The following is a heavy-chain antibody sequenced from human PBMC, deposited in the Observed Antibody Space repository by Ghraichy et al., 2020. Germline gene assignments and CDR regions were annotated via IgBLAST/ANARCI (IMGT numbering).Heavy chain of an antibody. CDR2: INSDGSVK. CDR1: GFTFSGFW. CDR3: AKDPGWGAYDF. V-gene: IGHV3-7*03. Sequence: GGSLRLSCAASGFTFSGFWMSWVRQTPGKGLESVAQINSDGSVKSYVDSVKGRFTISRDNARDSLYLEMNNLRVDDTALYYCAKDPGWGAYDFWGQGTLVTVS. D-gene: IGHD3-16*01. J-gene: IGHJ4*02.